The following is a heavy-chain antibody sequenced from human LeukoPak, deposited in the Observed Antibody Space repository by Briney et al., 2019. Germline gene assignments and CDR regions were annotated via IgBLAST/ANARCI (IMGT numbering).Heavy chain of an antibody. CDR3: ARSGYAFGADAFDI. J-gene: IGHJ3*02. CDR1: GDSISSYY. Sequence: PSETLSLTCTVSGDSISSYYWAWIRQPPGKGLEWIGYVYYSGSTQYNPSLQSRVTISVGTSKKQLSLRLSSVTAADTAVYFCARSGYAFGADAFDIWGQGTTVAVS. CDR2: VYYSGST. D-gene: IGHD3-16*01. V-gene: IGHV4-59*08.